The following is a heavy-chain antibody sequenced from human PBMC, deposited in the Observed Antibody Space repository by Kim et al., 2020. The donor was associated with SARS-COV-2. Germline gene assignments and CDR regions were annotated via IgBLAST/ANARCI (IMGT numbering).Heavy chain of an antibody. Sequence: GGSLRLSCAASGFTFSSYWMSWVRQAPGKGLEWVANIKQDGSEKYYVDSVKGRFTISRDNAKNSLYLQMNSLRAEDTAVYYCAREGYWTYYYDSSGPGGGDAFDIWGQGTMVTVSS. J-gene: IGHJ3*02. V-gene: IGHV3-7*01. CDR3: AREGYWTYYYDSSGPGGGDAFDI. CDR1: GFTFSSYW. CDR2: IKQDGSEK. D-gene: IGHD3-22*01.